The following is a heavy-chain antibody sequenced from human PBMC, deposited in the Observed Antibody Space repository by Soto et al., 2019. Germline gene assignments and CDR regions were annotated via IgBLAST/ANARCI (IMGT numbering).Heavy chain of an antibody. CDR3: AAGGSGYYAN. CDR2: IKTDETYA. D-gene: IGHD3-22*01. Sequence: EVQLVESGGDLVQPGGSLRLSCAASGFTFSTYWMHWVRQAPGKGLLWVSRIKTDETYATYADSVKGRFTISRDNAKNALYMQMSSLRVEDAAVYYCAAGGSGYYANWGQGTVVTVSS. CDR1: GFTFSTYW. J-gene: IGHJ4*02. V-gene: IGHV3-74*01.